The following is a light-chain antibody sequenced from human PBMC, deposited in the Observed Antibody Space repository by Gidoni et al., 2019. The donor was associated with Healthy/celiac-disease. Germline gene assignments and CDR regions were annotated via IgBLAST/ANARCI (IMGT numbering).Light chain of an antibody. CDR2: GAS. CDR1: QSVSSSY. CDR3: QQYGSSPGYT. Sequence: EIVLTQSPRTLSLSPAERATLSCRASQSVSSSYLAWYQQKPGQAPRLLIYGASSRATGIPDRFSGSGSGTDFTLTISRLEPEDFAVYYCQQYGSSPGYTFGQGTKLGIK. V-gene: IGKV3-20*01. J-gene: IGKJ2*01.